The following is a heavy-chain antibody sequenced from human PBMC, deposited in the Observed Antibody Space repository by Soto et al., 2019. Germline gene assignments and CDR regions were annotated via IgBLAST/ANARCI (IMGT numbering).Heavy chain of an antibody. V-gene: IGHV3-15*07. CDR1: GFTFSNAW. CDR2: INSKTDGGTT. Sequence: EVQLVESGGGLVKPGGSLRLSCAASGFTFSNAWMNWVRQAPGKGLEWVGRINSKTDGGTTDYAAPVKGRFAISRDDSKNTLYLQMNSLKTEDTAVYYCTTGVDHDLWGRGTLVTVSS. J-gene: IGHJ2*01. D-gene: IGHD3-9*01. CDR3: TTGVDHDL.